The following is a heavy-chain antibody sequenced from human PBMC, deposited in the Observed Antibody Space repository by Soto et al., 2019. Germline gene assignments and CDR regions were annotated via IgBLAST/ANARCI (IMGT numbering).Heavy chain of an antibody. CDR1: GFTVSGDY. D-gene: IGHD1-26*01. V-gene: IGHV3-66*01. CDR3: ARDPGERNGMSV. Sequence: GGSLRLSCAASGFTVSGDYMNWVRQAPGKGLEWVSVIYRGGETYYADSVKGRFTISRDNSENMVYLQMNSLRAEDTAVYYCARDPGERNGMSVWGQGTTVTVSS. J-gene: IGHJ6*02. CDR2: IYRGGET.